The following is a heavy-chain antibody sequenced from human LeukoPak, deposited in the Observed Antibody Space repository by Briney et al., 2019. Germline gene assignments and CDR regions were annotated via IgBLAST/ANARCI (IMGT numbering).Heavy chain of an antibody. J-gene: IGHJ6*03. Sequence: SETLSLTCTVSGGSISSYYWSWIRQPPGKGLEWIGYIYYSGSTNYNPSLKSRVTISVDTSKNQFSLKLSSVTAADTAVYYCASTAMVTSYYYYMDVWGKGTTVTISS. CDR3: ASTAMVTSYYYYMDV. CDR1: GGSISSYY. D-gene: IGHD5-18*01. CDR2: IYYSGST. V-gene: IGHV4-59*12.